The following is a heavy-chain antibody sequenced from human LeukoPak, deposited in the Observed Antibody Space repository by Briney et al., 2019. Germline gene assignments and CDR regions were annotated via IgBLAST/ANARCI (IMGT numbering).Heavy chain of an antibody. Sequence: SGPSPSNPLPTLTLTCTTSGCSSSTTGVGVGWIRQAPGKALEWLALIYWDDDKRYGPSLESRLTITKDTSKNQVVLTMTNMDPVDTATYFCSLSLSGKRSGSSYPWGQGTLVTVSS. CDR2: IYWDDDK. CDR3: SLSLSGKRSGSSYP. CDR1: GCSSSTTGVG. J-gene: IGHJ5*02. D-gene: IGHD6-6*01. V-gene: IGHV2-5*06.